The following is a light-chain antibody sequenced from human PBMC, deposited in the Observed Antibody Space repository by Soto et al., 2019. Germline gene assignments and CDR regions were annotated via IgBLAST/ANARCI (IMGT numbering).Light chain of an antibody. CDR3: SSYTSSSTLEV. J-gene: IGLJ2*01. Sequence: QSVLTQPASVSGSPGQSITISCTGTSSDVGAYNYVSWYQQHPGKAPKLMIYDVSNRPSGLSNRFSGSKSGNTAYLTISGLQAEDEADYYCSSYTSSSTLEVFGGGTQLTVL. CDR1: SSDVGAYNY. CDR2: DVS. V-gene: IGLV2-14*01.